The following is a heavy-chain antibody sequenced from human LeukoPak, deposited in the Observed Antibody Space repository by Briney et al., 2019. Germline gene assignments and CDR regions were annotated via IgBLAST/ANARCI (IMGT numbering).Heavy chain of an antibody. CDR3: ARDPGYSGYDSGLDY. J-gene: IGHJ4*02. CDR2: ISYDGSNK. Sequence: GGSLRLSCAASGFTFSAYHINWVRQAPGKGLEWVAVISYDGSNKYYADSVKGRFTISRDNSKNTLYLQMNSLRAEDTAVYYCARDPGYSGYDSGLDYWGQGTLVTVSS. D-gene: IGHD5-12*01. CDR1: GFTFSAYH. V-gene: IGHV3-30-3*01.